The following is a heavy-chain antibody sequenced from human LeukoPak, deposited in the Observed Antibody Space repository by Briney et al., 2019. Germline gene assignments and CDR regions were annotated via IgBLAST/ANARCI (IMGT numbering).Heavy chain of an antibody. V-gene: IGHV3-7*01. J-gene: IGHJ6*03. CDR3: ARAEYYYDSSGYYPRYYNYYYMDV. Sequence: GGSLRLSCAASGFTFSSYWMSWVRQAPGKGLEWVANIKQDGSEKYYVDSVKGRFTISRDNAKNTLYLQMNSLRAEDTAVCYCARAEYYYDSSGYYPRYYNYYYMDVWDKGTTVTVSS. D-gene: IGHD3-22*01. CDR2: IKQDGSEK. CDR1: GFTFSSYW.